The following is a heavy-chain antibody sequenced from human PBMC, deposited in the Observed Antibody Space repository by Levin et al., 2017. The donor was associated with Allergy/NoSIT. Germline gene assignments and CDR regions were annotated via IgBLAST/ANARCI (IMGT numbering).Heavy chain of an antibody. CDR2: ISGSGDST. V-gene: IGHV3-23*01. CDR1: GFTFSSYV. CDR3: AVLGYCSSAACSPVY. J-gene: IGHJ4*02. D-gene: IGHD2-2*01. Sequence: GESLKISCAASGFTFSSYVMGWVRQAPGKGLEWVSTISGSGDSTYYADSVKGRFTISRDNSKNTLYLQMNTLRAEDTAVYYCAVLGYCSSAACSPVYWGQGTLVTVSS.